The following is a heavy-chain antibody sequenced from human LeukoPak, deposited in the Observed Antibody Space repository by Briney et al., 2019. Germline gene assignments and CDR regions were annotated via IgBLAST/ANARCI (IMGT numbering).Heavy chain of an antibody. V-gene: IGHV3-23*01. J-gene: IGHJ4*02. CDR3: ARGPSVPASTYYFHR. Sequence: GGSLRLSCAASGFPFSSYAMTWVRQAPGKGLEYVSAISGSSSSIYYANSVKGRFTISRDNPKNTLYLQMNSLRIEDTAVYYCARGPSVPASTYYFHRWGQGTLVTVSS. D-gene: IGHD2-2*01. CDR1: GFPFSSYA. CDR2: ISGSSSSI.